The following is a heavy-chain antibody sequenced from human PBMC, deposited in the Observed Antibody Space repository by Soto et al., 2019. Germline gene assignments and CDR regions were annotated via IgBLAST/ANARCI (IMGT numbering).Heavy chain of an antibody. J-gene: IGHJ4*01. D-gene: IGHD6-6*01. V-gene: IGHV1-18*01. CDR3: ARASSSSSSYYSDH. CDR1: GYTFIHYG. Sequence: ASVKVSCKASGYTFIHYGFYWVRQAPGQGLEWMGWISGYNGDTNYAHKLQGRATMTIDTSTGTAHMELRSLRPDDTAVYYCARASSSSSSYYSDHWG. CDR2: ISGYNGDT.